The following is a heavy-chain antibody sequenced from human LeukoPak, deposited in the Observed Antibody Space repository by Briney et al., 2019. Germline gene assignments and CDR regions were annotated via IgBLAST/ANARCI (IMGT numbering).Heavy chain of an antibody. CDR1: GFTFSSYG. D-gene: IGHD5-24*01. V-gene: IGHV3-33*01. Sequence: GGSLRLSCEASGFTFSSYGMHWVRQAPGKGLEWVAVIRYDGSNKYYEDSVKGRFTISRDNSKNTLYLQMNSLRAEDTAVYYCAREGRWLQFHAFDIWGQGTMVTVSS. CDR2: IRYDGSNK. CDR3: AREGRWLQFHAFDI. J-gene: IGHJ3*02.